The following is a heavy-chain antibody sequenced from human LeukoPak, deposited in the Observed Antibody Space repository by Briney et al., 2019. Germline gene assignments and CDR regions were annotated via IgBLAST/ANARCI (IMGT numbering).Heavy chain of an antibody. CDR3: ARSGGYCSGTSCRASYYYYGMDV. CDR1: GFIFSNNI. CDR2: ISYDGSNK. D-gene: IGHD2-2*01. J-gene: IGHJ6*04. V-gene: IGHV3-30*03. Sequence: GGSLRLSCAASGFIFSNNIMNWVRQAPGKGLEWVAVISYDGSNKYYADSVKGRFTISRDNSKNTLYLQMNSLRAEDTAVYYCARSGGYCSGTSCRASYYYYGMDVWGKGTTVTVSS.